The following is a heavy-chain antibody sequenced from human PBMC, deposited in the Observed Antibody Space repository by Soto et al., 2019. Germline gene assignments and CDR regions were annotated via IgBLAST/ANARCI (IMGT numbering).Heavy chain of an antibody. CDR2: IYYSGST. D-gene: IGHD3-22*01. J-gene: IGHJ6*02. Sequence: QLQLQESGPGLVKPSETLSLTCTVSGGSISSSSYYWGWIRQPPGKGLEGIGSIYYSGSTYYNPSLKSRVTISVDTSKNQFSLKLSSVTAADTAVYYCARTGSSGYYFHYYGMDVWGQGTTVTVSS. V-gene: IGHV4-39*01. CDR3: ARTGSSGYYFHYYGMDV. CDR1: GGSISSSSYY.